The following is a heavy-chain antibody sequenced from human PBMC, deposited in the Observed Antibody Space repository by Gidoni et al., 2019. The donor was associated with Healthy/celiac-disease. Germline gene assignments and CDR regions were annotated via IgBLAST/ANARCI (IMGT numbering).Heavy chain of an antibody. CDR3: AGFSITMVRGVIRDWFDP. CDR2: IYYSGST. V-gene: IGHV4-39*01. J-gene: IGHJ5*02. Sequence: QLQLQESGPGLVKPSETLSLTCTVSGGSISSRSYYWGWIRQPPGKGLEWIGSIYYSGSTYYNPSLKSRVTISVDTSKNQFSLKLSSVTAADTAVYYCAGFSITMVRGVIRDWFDPWGQGTLVTVSS. CDR1: GGSISSRSYY. D-gene: IGHD3-10*01.